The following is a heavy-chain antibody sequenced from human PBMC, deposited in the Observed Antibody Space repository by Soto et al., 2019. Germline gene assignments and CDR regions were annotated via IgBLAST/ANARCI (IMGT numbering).Heavy chain of an antibody. CDR1: GFSLSTSGVG. J-gene: IGHJ4*02. V-gene: IGHV2-5*01. CDR3: AHSEPHKDSSSWPKPFDY. Sequence: SGPTLVNPTQTLTLTCTFSGFSLSTSGVGVGWIRQPPGKALEWLALIYWNDDKRYSPSLKSRLTITKDTSKNQVVLTMTNMDPVDTATYYCAHSEPHKDSSSWPKPFDYWGQGTLVTVSS. CDR2: IYWNDDK. D-gene: IGHD6-13*01.